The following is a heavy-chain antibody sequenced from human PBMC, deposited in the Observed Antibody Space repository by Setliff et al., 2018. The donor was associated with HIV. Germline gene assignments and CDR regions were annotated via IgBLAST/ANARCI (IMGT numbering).Heavy chain of an antibody. J-gene: IGHJ4*02. CDR3: AREDPPADFHFWSGRLAD. CDR2: IEHDGSKK. Sequence: PGGSLRLSCAASGFTFSSYGMHWVRQAPGKGLEWVAFIEHDGSKKFYADSVKGRFTISRDNSKNTLYLQMNSLRAEDTAVYYCAREDPPADFHFWSGRLADWGQGSLVTVSS. D-gene: IGHD3-3*02. CDR1: GFTFSSYG. V-gene: IGHV3-30*02.